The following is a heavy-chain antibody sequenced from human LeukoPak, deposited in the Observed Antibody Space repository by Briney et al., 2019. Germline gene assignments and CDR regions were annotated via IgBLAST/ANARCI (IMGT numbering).Heavy chain of an antibody. CDR2: ISSSSSTI. Sequence: GGSLRLSCAASGFTFSSYSMNWVRQAPGKGLEWVSYISSSSSTIYYADSVKGRFTISRDNAKNSLHLQMNSLRAEDTAVYYCARAGKLRFLERRNNYFDYWGQGTLVTVSS. V-gene: IGHV3-48*01. D-gene: IGHD3-3*01. CDR1: GFTFSSYS. CDR3: ARAGKLRFLERRNNYFDY. J-gene: IGHJ4*02.